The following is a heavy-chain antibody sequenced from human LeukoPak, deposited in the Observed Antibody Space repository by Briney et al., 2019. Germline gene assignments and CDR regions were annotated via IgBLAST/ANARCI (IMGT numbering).Heavy chain of an antibody. Sequence: SETLSLTCTVSGDSISSYYWSWIRQPPGKGLEWIGYIHYSGSTNYNPSLKSRVTISVDTSKNQFSLKLSSVTAADTAVYYCARGGIVVVPSWYFDLWGRGTLVTVSS. D-gene: IGHD2-15*01. CDR3: ARGGIVVVPSWYFDL. V-gene: IGHV4-59*12. CDR1: GDSISSYY. CDR2: IHYSGST. J-gene: IGHJ2*01.